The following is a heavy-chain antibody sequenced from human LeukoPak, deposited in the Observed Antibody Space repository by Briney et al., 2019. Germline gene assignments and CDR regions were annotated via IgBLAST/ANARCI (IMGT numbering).Heavy chain of an antibody. D-gene: IGHD6-25*01. Sequence: SETLSLTCTVSGGSISGYYWSWIRQPAGKGLEWIGRIFTSGSTNYNPSLKSRVNMSVGTSKNQFSLKLSSMTAADTAVYYCARDSAGDRSFECWGQGSLVTVSS. J-gene: IGHJ4*02. CDR3: ARDSAGDRSFEC. CDR1: GGSISGYY. CDR2: IFTSGST. V-gene: IGHV4-4*07.